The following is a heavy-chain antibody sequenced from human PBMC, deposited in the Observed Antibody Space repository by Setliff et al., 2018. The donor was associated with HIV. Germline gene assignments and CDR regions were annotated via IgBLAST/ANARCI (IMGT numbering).Heavy chain of an antibody. V-gene: IGHV3-7*03. Sequence: GGSLRLSCAASGFTFSSRWVTWVRQGPGKGLEWVANIKQDGSEKYYADSVKGRFTISRDNAKNSLFLQMNSLRAEDTALYYCARDTTYYDMSGYSYMDVWGKGTTVTVSS. D-gene: IGHD3-9*01. CDR3: ARDTTYYDMSGYSYMDV. CDR1: GFTFSSRW. CDR2: IKQDGSEK. J-gene: IGHJ6*03.